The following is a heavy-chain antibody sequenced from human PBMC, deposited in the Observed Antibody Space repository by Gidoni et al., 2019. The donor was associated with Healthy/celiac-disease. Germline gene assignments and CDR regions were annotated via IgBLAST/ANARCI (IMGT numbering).Heavy chain of an antibody. V-gene: IGHV3-21*01. D-gene: IGHD2-8*01. CDR2: ISSSSSYI. CDR1: GFTFSSYS. Sequence: EVQLVESGGGLVKPGGSLRLSCAASGFTFSSYSMNWVRQAPGKGLGWVSSISSSSSYIYYADSVKGRFTISRDNAKNSLYLQMNSLRADDTAVYYCARDRPSYCTNGVCYPPYIYGIDVWGQGTTVTVSS. CDR3: ARDRPSYCTNGVCYPPYIYGIDV. J-gene: IGHJ6*02.